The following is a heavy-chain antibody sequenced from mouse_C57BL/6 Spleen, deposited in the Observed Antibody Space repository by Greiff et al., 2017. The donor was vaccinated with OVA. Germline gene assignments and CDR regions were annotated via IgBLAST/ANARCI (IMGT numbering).Heavy chain of an antibody. D-gene: IGHD2-3*01. Sequence: QVQLKQPGAELVKPGASVKVSCKASGYTFTSYWMHWVKQRPSQGLEWIGRIHPSDSDTNYNQKFKGKATLTVDKSSSTAYMQLSSLTSEDSAVYYCAIDGYLAYWYFDVWGTGTTVTVSS. V-gene: IGHV1-74*01. CDR3: AIDGYLAYWYFDV. CDR2: IHPSDSDT. CDR1: GYTFTSYW. J-gene: IGHJ1*03.